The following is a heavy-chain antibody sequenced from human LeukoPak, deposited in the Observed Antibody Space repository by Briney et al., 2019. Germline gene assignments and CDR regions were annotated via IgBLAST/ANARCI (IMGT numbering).Heavy chain of an antibody. CDR1: GYTCTTYG. Sequence: ASVKVSCKASGYTCTTYGLSWVRQAPGQGLEWMGWISAYNGYTNYAQKLQGRLTMTTDTSTSTAYMELRSLRSDDTAVYYCARVGGGSDYLYFDYWGQGTLVTVSS. J-gene: IGHJ4*02. CDR3: ARVGGGSDYLYFDY. V-gene: IGHV1-18*01. D-gene: IGHD1-26*01. CDR2: ISAYNGYT.